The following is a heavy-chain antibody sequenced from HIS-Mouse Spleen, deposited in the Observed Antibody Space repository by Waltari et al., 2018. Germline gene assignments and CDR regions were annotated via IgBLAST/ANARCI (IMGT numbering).Heavy chain of an antibody. CDR1: GGPIRSSSYY. V-gene: IGHV4-39*07. Sequence: QLQLQESGPGLVKPSETLSLTCTVSGGPIRSSSYYWGGIRQPPGKGLEWIGSIYYSGSTYYNPSLKSRVTISVDTSKNQFSLKLSSVTAADTAVYYCAREIPYSSSWYDWYFDLWGRGTLVTVSS. CDR3: AREIPYSSSWYDWYFDL. D-gene: IGHD6-13*01. J-gene: IGHJ2*01. CDR2: IYYSGST.